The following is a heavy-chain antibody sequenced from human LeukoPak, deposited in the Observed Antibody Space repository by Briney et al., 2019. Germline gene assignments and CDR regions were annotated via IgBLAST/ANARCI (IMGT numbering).Heavy chain of an antibody. CDR3: TKDPNGDYVGAFDF. Sequence: GGSLRLSCAASGFTFSTYAMSWVRQAPGKGLEWVSAISGSGVSTYSADSVKGRFTISRDNSQSTLFLQMNSLRAEDTAVYYCTKDPNGDYVGAFDFWGQGTMVTVSS. CDR2: ISGSGVST. CDR1: GFTFSTYA. D-gene: IGHD4-17*01. J-gene: IGHJ3*01. V-gene: IGHV3-23*01.